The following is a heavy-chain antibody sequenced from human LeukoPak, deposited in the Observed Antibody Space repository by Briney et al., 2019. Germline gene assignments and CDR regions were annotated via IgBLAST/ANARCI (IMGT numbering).Heavy chain of an antibody. J-gene: IGHJ4*02. CDR2: TYYRSKWYN. Sequence: SQTLSLTCAISGDSVSSNSAAWNWIRQSPSRGLEWLGRTYYRSKWYNDYAVSVKGRITINPDTSKNHFSLQLNSVTPEDTAVYYCARLRGTTTTSYFDYWDQGILVTVSS. D-gene: IGHD1-14*01. V-gene: IGHV6-1*01. CDR3: ARLRGTTTTSYFDY. CDR1: GDSVSSNSAA.